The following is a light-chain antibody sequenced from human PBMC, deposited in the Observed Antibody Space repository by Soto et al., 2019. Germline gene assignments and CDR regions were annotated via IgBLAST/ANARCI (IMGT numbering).Light chain of an antibody. CDR1: QSVTSNY. Sequence: EIVLTQSPGTLSLSPGERATLSCRASQSVTSNYLAWYQQKPGQAPRLLIFGASIRDTGIPDSFSGSGSGTDFTLTISSLEPEDFAVYYCQQRSSWPPTFGPGTKVDIK. CDR3: QQRSSWPPT. V-gene: IGKV3D-20*02. J-gene: IGKJ3*01. CDR2: GAS.